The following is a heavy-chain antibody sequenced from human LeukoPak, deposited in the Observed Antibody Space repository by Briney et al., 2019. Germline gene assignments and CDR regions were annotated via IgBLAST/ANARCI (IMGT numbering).Heavy chain of an antibody. CDR3: ARGTGYCSSTSCYTLDY. V-gene: IGHV4-30-4*08. CDR1: GGSISSGDYY. CDR2: IYYSGST. Sequence: SQTLSLTCTVSGGSISSGDYYWSWIRQPPGKGLEWIGYIYYSGSTYYNPSLKSRVTISVDTSKNQFSLKLSSVAAADTAVYYCARGTGYCSSTSCYTLDYWGQGTLVTVSS. J-gene: IGHJ4*02. D-gene: IGHD2-2*02.